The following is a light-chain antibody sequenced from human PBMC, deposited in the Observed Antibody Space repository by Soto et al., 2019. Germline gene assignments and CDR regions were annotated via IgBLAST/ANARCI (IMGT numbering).Light chain of an antibody. V-gene: IGKV3-11*01. J-gene: IGKJ4*01. CDR3: QQSSNWPPLT. CDR2: EAS. Sequence: EIVLTQSPATLSLSPGERATLSCRASHSVGRYLAWYQQKPGQAPRLLIYEASRRATGIPARFSGSGSGTDFSLTSSSLEPEDFAVYYCQQSSNWPPLTFGGGTKVEIK. CDR1: HSVGRY.